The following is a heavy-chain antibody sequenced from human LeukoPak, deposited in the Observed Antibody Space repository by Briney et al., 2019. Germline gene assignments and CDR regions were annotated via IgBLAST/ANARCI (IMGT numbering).Heavy chain of an antibody. D-gene: IGHD2-21*02. Sequence: ASVKVSCKASGYTFTSYGISWVRQAPGQGLEWMGWISAYNGNTNYAQKLQGRVTMTTDTSTSTAYMELRSLRSDDTAVYYCARGAGCGGDCYPGWAYYYYYYMDVWGKGTTVTVSS. CDR1: GYTFTSYG. CDR3: ARGAGCGGDCYPGWAYYYYYYMDV. V-gene: IGHV1-18*01. J-gene: IGHJ6*03. CDR2: ISAYNGNT.